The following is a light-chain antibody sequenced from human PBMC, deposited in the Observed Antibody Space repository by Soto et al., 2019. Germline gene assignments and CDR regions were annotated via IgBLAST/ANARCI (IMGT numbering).Light chain of an antibody. Sequence: QMTRSPSSLYAYVGDRVIITCRASQAIRNDLGWYQQKPGKAPKLLIYTASTLQSGVPSRFSGSGSGADFTLTIRSLQPEDSATYYCLHDYSYPRTFGQGTKVDIK. J-gene: IGKJ1*01. CDR3: LHDYSYPRT. V-gene: IGKV1-6*01. CDR1: QAIRND. CDR2: TAS.